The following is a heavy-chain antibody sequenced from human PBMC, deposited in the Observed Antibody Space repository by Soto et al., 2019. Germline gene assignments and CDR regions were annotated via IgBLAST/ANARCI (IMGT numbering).Heavy chain of an antibody. CDR3: ARDPLRLWFFDL. J-gene: IGHJ2*01. Sequence: QVQLVESGGSLVKPGRSLRLSCAASAFSFSDFYMSWIRQAPGKGLEWISYISSSGSTIYYADSVKGRFTISRDNAKNSLYLQMNSLRAEDTAVYYCARDPLRLWFFDLWGRGTLVTVSP. D-gene: IGHD3-9*01. V-gene: IGHV3-11*01. CDR1: AFSFSDFY. CDR2: ISSSGSTI.